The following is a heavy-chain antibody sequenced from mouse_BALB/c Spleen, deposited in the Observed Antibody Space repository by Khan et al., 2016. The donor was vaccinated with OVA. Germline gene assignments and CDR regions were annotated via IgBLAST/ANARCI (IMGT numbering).Heavy chain of an antibody. CDR1: GFSLTNYS. V-gene: IGHV2-2*02. Sequence: QVQLKQSGPGLVQPSQSLSITCTVSGFSLTNYSLHWVRQSPGKGLEWLGVIWSGGSTDYNAAFISRLSISKDNSKSNAFFKMNRLQANETAIDYCARRGDYYGNSWVAYWGQGTLVTVSA. D-gene: IGHD2-1*01. J-gene: IGHJ3*01. CDR3: ARRGDYYGNSWVAY. CDR2: IWSGGST.